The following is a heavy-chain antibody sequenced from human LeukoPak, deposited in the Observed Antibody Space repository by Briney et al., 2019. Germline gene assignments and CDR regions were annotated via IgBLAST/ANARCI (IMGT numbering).Heavy chain of an antibody. CDR2: LYPRAPDT. CDR3: PIRYRGSYTDY. V-gene: IGHV5-51*01. J-gene: IGHJ4*02. Sequence: GEALQSSCKGSGGRSTDYWIGRVGPLPAKGREWRAMLYPRAPDTRSSRSFRGQVTISAAKSRCTVYLQWSSLKASAAAMYYCPIRYRGSYTDYWGQGTLVTVSS. CDR1: GGRSTDYW. D-gene: IGHD1-26*01.